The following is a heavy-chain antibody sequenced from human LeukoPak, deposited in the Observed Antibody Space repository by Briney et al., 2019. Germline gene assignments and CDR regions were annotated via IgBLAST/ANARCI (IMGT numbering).Heavy chain of an antibody. CDR3: ARYCGGDCYGMDV. D-gene: IGHD2-21*01. J-gene: IGHJ6*02. Sequence: GGSLRLSCTASEFTFSSYWMSWVRQAPGEGLEWVANIKQDESEKDYVDSVKGRFTISRDNAKNSLYLQMNNLRAEDTAVYYCARYCGGDCYGMDVWGQGTTVTVSS. CDR1: EFTFSSYW. V-gene: IGHV3-7*01. CDR2: IKQDESEK.